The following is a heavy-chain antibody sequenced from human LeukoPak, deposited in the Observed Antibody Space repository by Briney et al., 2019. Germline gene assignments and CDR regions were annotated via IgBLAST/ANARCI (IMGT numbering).Heavy chain of an antibody. J-gene: IGHJ4*01. CDR3: TRGADYDRRGFYLSYWGHGADYDSRGLYLPY. V-gene: IGHV4-39*01. D-gene: IGHD3-22*01. Sequence: SETPSLTCTVSGGSISSSSYYWGWIRQPPGKGLEWIGSIYYSGSTNYNPSLKSRVSMSVDTSKSQFSLKLTSVTAADTAVYYCTRGADYDRRGFYLSYWGHGADYDSRGLYLPYWGHGVLVTVSS. CDR2: IYYSGST. CDR1: GGSISSSSYY.